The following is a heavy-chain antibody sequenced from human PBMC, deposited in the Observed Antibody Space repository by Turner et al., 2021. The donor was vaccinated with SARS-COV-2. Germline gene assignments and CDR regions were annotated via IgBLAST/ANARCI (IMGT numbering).Heavy chain of an antibody. CDR2: INGDGTST. J-gene: IGHJ4*02. V-gene: IGHV3-74*01. CDR1: GFTFSSYA. D-gene: IGHD1-26*01. CDR3: ARSSAGAIDY. Sequence: EVQLMESGGGLVQPGGSLRLSCAASGFTFSSYAMHWVRQAPGKGLVWVARINGDGTSTSYADSEKGRFTISRDKAKNTLYVQMSSLRAEDTAVYYCARSSAGAIDYWGQGTLVNVTS.